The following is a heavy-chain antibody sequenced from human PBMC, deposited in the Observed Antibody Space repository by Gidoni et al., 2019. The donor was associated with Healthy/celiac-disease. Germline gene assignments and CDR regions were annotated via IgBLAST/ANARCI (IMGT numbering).Heavy chain of an antibody. CDR1: GFTFSSYG. CDR2: IWYDGSNK. D-gene: IGHD2-21*02. V-gene: IGHV3-33*01. CDR3: ARVSPYCGGDCYSFDI. J-gene: IGHJ3*02. Sequence: QVQLVESGGGVVQPGRSLRLSCAASGFTFSSYGMHWVRQAPGKGLEWVAVIWYDGSNKYYADSVKGRFTISRDNSKNTLYLQMNSLRAEDTAVYYCARVSPYCGGDCYSFDIWGQGTMVTVSS.